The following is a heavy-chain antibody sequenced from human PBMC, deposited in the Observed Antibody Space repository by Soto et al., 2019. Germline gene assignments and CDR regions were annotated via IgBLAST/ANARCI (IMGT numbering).Heavy chain of an antibody. CDR3: ARDGVGPHGMDV. Sequence: SETLSLTCTVSGVSVSSYYWSWIRQPAGKGLDWIGRIYNSGNTDYNPSIKSRVTMLLDTSKNQLSLRLSSVTAADTAVYYCARDGVGPHGMDVWGQGTTVTVSS. V-gene: IGHV4-4*07. CDR2: IYNSGNT. J-gene: IGHJ6*02. D-gene: IGHD2-8*01. CDR1: GVSVSSYY.